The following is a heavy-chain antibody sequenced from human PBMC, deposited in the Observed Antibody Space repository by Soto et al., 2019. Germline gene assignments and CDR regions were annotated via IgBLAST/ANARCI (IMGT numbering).Heavy chain of an antibody. CDR1: GFTFSSYG. CDR3: AKDLGLDY. V-gene: IGHV3-30*18. D-gene: IGHD3-16*01. Sequence: GGSLRLSWAASGFTFSSYGIHWVRQAPGKGLEWVAVISYNGNNKYYADSVKGRFTISRDNSKNTLYLQMNSLRPEDTAVYYCAKDLGLDYWGQGTLVTVSS. CDR2: ISYNGNNK. J-gene: IGHJ4*02.